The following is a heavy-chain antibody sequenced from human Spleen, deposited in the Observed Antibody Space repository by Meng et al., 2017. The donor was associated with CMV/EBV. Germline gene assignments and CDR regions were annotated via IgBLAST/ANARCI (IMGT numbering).Heavy chain of an antibody. V-gene: IGHV4-30-4*08. CDR3: ARVGDWYFDP. J-gene: IGHJ2*01. Sequence: LRLSCTVSGGSISSGDYYWSWIRQPPGKGLEWIGYIYYSGSTYYNPSLKSRVTISVDTSKNQFSLKLSSVTAADTADYYCARVGDWYFDPWGRGTLVTVSS. D-gene: IGHD3-16*01. CDR2: IYYSGST. CDR1: GGSISSGDYY.